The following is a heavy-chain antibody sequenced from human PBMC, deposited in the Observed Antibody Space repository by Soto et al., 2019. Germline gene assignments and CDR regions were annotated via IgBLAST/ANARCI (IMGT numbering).Heavy chain of an antibody. D-gene: IGHD2-2*01. CDR1: GNTFTNFG. V-gene: IGHV1-18*01. Sequence: QGQLVQSGAEVKKPGASVKVSCKASGNTFTNFGVTWVRQAPGQGLEWRGWISAYTDDPNYAQKFQGRVTMTIDTSTSTAYVDMKSLTSDATAVYDCARVIPGAEAWFDPWGQGTLVTVSS. CDR2: ISAYTDDP. J-gene: IGHJ5*02. CDR3: ARVIPGAEAWFDP.